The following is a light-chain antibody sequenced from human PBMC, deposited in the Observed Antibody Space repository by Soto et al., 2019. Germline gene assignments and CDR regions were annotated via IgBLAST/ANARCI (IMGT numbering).Light chain of an antibody. V-gene: IGKV1-39*01. CDR2: ESS. Sequence: DIELTQSPSSLSASVGDRVTVTCRSRQNINIYLNWYQQKPGKAPKLLIFESSNLQIGVPSRFSGSGSRRDFTLTISSLQREDCATYFCQQTSTAPFTFGPGTKVDFK. J-gene: IGKJ3*01. CDR1: QNINIY. CDR3: QQTSTAPFT.